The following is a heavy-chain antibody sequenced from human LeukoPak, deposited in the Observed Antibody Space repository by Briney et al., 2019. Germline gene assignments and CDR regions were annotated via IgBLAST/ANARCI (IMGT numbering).Heavy chain of an antibody. CDR2: IYYSGST. D-gene: IGHD3-10*01. J-gene: IGHJ6*03. CDR1: GGSISSSSYY. Sequence: SETLSLTCTVSGGSISSSSYYWGWIRQPPGKGLEWIGSIYYSGSTYYNPSLKRRVTISVDTSKNQFSLKLSSVTAADTAVYYCARSGRGYYYYYYMDVWGKGTTVTVSS. V-gene: IGHV4-39*01. CDR3: ARSGRGYYYYYYMDV.